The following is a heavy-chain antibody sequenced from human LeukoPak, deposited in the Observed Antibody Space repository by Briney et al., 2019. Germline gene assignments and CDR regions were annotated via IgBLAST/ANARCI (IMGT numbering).Heavy chain of an antibody. D-gene: IGHD4/OR15-4a*01. Sequence: SETLSHTCTVSGGSISSYYWSWIRQPAGRGLEWIGRIYTSGSTNYNPSLKSRVTMSVDTSKNQFSLKLSSVTAADTAVYYCARSRTLKLTFDYWGQGTLVTVSS. J-gene: IGHJ4*02. CDR1: GGSISSYY. V-gene: IGHV4-4*07. CDR2: IYTSGST. CDR3: ARSRTLKLTFDY.